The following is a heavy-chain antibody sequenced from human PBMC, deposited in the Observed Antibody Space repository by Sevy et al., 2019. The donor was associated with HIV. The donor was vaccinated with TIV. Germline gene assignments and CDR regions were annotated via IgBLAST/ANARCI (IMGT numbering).Heavy chain of an antibody. J-gene: IGHJ6*02. CDR2: ISGSGGST. D-gene: IGHD6-19*01. V-gene: IGHV3-23*01. CDR1: GFTFSSYA. CDR3: AKDVYSSPVPPGYYYYYGMDV. Sequence: GGSLRLSCAASGFTFSSYAMSWVRQAPGKGLEWVSAISGSGGSTYYADSVKGRFTISRDNSKNTLYLQMNSLRAEDTAVYYCAKDVYSSPVPPGYYYYYGMDVWGQGTTVTVSS.